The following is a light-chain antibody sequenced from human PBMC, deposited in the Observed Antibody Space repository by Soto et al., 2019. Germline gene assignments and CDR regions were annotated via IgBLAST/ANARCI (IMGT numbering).Light chain of an antibody. V-gene: IGKV3-20*01. J-gene: IGKJ3*01. CDR2: DAS. CDR3: QQYGRSPGLIT. CDR1: QSVSSTY. Sequence: EIVLTQSPGTLSLSPGERATLSCRASQSVSSTYLAWYQQKPGQAPRLLIYDASSRATGIPDRFSGSGSGTDFTHTISRLEPEDFAVYYCQQYGRSPGLITFGPGTKVDIK.